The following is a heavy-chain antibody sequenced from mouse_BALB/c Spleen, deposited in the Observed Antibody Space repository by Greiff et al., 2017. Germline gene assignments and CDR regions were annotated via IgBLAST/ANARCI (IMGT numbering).Heavy chain of an antibody. CDR3: ARGAYYGNSYAMDY. Sequence: VQLVESGPGLVAPSQSLSITCTVSGFSLTGYGVHWVRQPPGQGLEWLGRIWGDGSADYNSALKSRLSISKDNSKCQVFLKMNSLQTDDTARYYGARGAYYGNSYAMDYWGQGTSVTVSS. D-gene: IGHD2-10*01. V-gene: IGHV2-6-7*01. J-gene: IGHJ4*01. CDR1: GFSLTGYG. CDR2: IWGDGSA.